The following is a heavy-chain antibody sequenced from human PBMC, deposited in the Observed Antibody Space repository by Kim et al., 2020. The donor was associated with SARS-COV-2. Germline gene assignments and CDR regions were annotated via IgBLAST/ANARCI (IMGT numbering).Heavy chain of an antibody. CDR3: AKMVIMDGYNYFYYYAMDV. V-gene: IGHV3-23*01. CDR1: GFTFDTYA. J-gene: IGHJ6*02. D-gene: IGHD2-21*01. CDR2: ISGGAVNK. Sequence: GGSLRLSCVASGFTFDTYAMSGVRQAPGKGLEWVSVISGGAVNKFYADSVRGRFTISRDNSKNTLYLQMNSLRDEDTALYYCAKMVIMDGYNYFYYYAMDVWGQGTTVPVSS.